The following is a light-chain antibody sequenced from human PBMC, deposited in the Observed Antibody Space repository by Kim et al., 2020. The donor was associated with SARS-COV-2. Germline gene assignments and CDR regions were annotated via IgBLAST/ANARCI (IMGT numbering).Light chain of an antibody. CDR2: GAS. Sequence: VSPGERASLSCRASQSVSSDLAWYHQKAGQAPRLLIYGASTRATGIPARFSGSGSGTEFTLTISSLQSEDFAVYYCQQYNSWPFTFGPGTKVDIK. CDR1: QSVSSD. J-gene: IGKJ3*01. V-gene: IGKV3-15*01. CDR3: QQYNSWPFT.